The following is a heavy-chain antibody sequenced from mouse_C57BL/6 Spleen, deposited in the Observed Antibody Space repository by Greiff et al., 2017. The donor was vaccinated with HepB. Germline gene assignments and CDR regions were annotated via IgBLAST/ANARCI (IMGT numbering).Heavy chain of an antibody. D-gene: IGHD2-1*01. CDR3: TRDGNYSAWFAY. V-gene: IGHV14-1*01. CDR2: IDPEDGDT. J-gene: IGHJ3*01. CDR1: GFNIKDYY. Sequence: VQLQQSGAELVRPGASVKLSCTASGFNIKDYYMHWVKQRPEQGLEWIGRIDPEDGDTEYAPKFQGKATMTADTSSTTAYLQLSSLTSEDTAVYYCTRDGNYSAWFAYWGQGTLVTVSA.